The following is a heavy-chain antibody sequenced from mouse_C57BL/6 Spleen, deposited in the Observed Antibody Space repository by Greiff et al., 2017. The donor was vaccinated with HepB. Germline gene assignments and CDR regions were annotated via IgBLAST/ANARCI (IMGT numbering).Heavy chain of an antibody. CDR3: ARHNYGYDGSFDY. Sequence: VHLVESGPGLVAPSQSLSITCTVSGFSLTSYGVHWVRQPPGKGLEWLVVIWSDGSTTYNSALKSRLSISKDNSKSQVFLKMNSLQTDDTAMHYCARHNYGYDGSFDYWGQGTTLTVSS. D-gene: IGHD2-2*01. CDR1: GFSLTSYG. V-gene: IGHV2-6-1*01. J-gene: IGHJ2*01. CDR2: IWSDGST.